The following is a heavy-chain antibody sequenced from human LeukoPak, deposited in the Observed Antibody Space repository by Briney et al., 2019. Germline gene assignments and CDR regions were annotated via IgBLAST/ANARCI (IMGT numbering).Heavy chain of an antibody. CDR3: ARSPNILTGRYYFDY. D-gene: IGHD3-9*01. Sequence: SETLSLTCTVSGGSISSYYWSWIRQPPGKGLEWIGYIYYIGSTNYNPSLKSRVTISVDTSKNQFSLKLSSVTAADTAVYYCARSPNILTGRYYFDYWGQGTLVTVSS. CDR2: IYYIGST. J-gene: IGHJ4*02. V-gene: IGHV4-59*01. CDR1: GGSISSYY.